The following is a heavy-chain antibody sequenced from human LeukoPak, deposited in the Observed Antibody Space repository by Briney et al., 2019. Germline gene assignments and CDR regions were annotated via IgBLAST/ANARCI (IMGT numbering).Heavy chain of an antibody. V-gene: IGHV1-58*01. CDR3: AGSAIAVAGQYYYGMDV. D-gene: IGHD6-19*01. CDR1: GFTFTSSA. J-gene: IGHJ6*04. CDR2: IVVGSGNT. Sequence: ASVKVSCKASGFTFTSSAVQWVRQARGQRLEWIGWIVVGSGNTNYAQKLQERVTITRDMSTSTAYMELSSLRSEDTAVYYCAGSAIAVAGQYYYGMDVWGKGTTVTVSS.